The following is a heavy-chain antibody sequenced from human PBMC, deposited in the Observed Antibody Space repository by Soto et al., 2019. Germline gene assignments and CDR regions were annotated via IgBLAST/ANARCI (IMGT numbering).Heavy chain of an antibody. CDR3: AKVSYYDSSGYYYYGDSSYYYYYGMDV. J-gene: IGHJ6*02. CDR2: ISGSGGST. Sequence: EVQLLESGGGLVQPGGSLRLSCAASGFTFSSYAMSWVRQAPGKGLEWVSAISGSGGSTYYADSVKGRFTISRDNSKNTLYLPMNSLRAEDTAVYYCAKVSYYDSSGYYYYGDSSYYYYYGMDVWGQGTTVTVSS. D-gene: IGHD3-22*01. CDR1: GFTFSSYA. V-gene: IGHV3-23*01.